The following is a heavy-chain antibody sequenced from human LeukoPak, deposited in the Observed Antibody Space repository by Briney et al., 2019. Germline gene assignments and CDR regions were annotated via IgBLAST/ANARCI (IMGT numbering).Heavy chain of an antibody. D-gene: IGHD3-22*01. V-gene: IGHV1-2*02. CDR1: GYTFTRYY. J-gene: IGHJ4*02. CDR3: AIARVDYYDRFYY. CDR2: INPNSGGT. Sequence: GASVKVSCKASGYTFTRYYMHWVRQAPGQGLEWMGWINPNSGGTNYAQKFQGRVTMTRDTSISTAYMELSRLRSDDTAVYYCAIARVDYYDRFYYWGEGTLVTVSS.